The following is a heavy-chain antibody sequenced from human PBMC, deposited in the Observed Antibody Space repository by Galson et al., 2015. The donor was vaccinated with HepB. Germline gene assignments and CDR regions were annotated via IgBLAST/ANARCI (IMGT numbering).Heavy chain of an antibody. CDR2: INAGNGNT. CDR3: ASGSSSSRTLVC. D-gene: IGHD6-6*01. CDR1: GYTFTSYA. Sequence: SVKVSCKASGYTFTSYAMHWVRQAPGQRLEWMGWINAGNGNTKYSQKLQGRVTITRDTSASTAYMELSSLRSEDTAVYYCASGSSSSRTLVCWGQGTLVTVSS. J-gene: IGHJ4*02. V-gene: IGHV1-3*01.